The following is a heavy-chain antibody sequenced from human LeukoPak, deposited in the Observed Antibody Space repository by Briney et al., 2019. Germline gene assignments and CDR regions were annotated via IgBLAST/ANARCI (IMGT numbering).Heavy chain of an antibody. CDR1: GGSISTGGYY. J-gene: IGHJ4*02. CDR3: ARAAPNYYDSSGSLRNPYFDY. CDR2: ICYSGST. V-gene: IGHV4-31*03. Sequence: SETLSLTCTVSGGSISTGGYYWSWIRQHPGKGLEWIGNICYSGSTYYSPSLKSRVTMSVDTSKNQFSLTLISVTAADTAVYFCARAAPNYYDSSGSLRNPYFDYWGQGTLVTVSS. D-gene: IGHD3-22*01.